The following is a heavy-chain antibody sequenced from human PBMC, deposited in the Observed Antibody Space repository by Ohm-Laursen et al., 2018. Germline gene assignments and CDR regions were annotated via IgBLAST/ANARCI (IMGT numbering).Heavy chain of an antibody. Sequence: SETLSLTCAVSGGSMNNYFWTWIRQPAGKGLEWIGRISSSGSSNYNPSLKSRVTMSVDTSKNQFSLNLRSVTAADTAVYYCARGLWWFDPWGQGTLVTVSS. J-gene: IGHJ5*02. CDR3: ARGLWWFDP. CDR1: GGSMNNYF. V-gene: IGHV4-4*07. CDR2: ISSSGSS.